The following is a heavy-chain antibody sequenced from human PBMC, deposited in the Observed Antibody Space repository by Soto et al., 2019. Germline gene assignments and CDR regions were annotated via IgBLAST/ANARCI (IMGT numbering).Heavy chain of an antibody. CDR3: AREAREDVVVPAASPYYYYGMDV. D-gene: IGHD2-2*01. Sequence: AASVKVSCKASGYTFTSYGISWVRQAPGQGLEWMGWISAYNGNTNYAQKLQGRVTMTTDTSTSTAYMELRSLRSDDTAVYYCAREAREDVVVPAASPYYYYGMDVWGQGTTVTVSS. V-gene: IGHV1-18*04. CDR2: ISAYNGNT. CDR1: GYTFTSYG. J-gene: IGHJ6*02.